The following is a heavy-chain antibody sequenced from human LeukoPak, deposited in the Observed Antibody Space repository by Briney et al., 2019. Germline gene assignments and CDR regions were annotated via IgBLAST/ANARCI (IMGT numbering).Heavy chain of an antibody. D-gene: IGHD3-22*01. CDR2: IYHSGNT. J-gene: IGHJ4*02. V-gene: IGHV4-34*01. Sequence: SETLSLTCAVYGGSFSGYYWSWIRQPPGKGLEWIGSIYHSGNTYYNPSLKSRVTISVDTSKNHFSLKLTSVTAADTAVYYCARVGYYYDIDNWGQGTLVTVSS. CDR1: GGSFSGYY. CDR3: ARVGYYYDIDN.